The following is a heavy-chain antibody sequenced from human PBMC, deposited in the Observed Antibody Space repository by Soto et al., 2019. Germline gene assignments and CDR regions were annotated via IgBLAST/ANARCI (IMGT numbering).Heavy chain of an antibody. CDR3: ARGNPFNYAGFDV. J-gene: IGHJ6*02. V-gene: IGHV1-8*01. CDR2: MNAKSGDT. CDR1: GYTFSDFD. Sequence: QAHLEQSGAELKRPGASVKVSCKASGYTFSDFDINWLRQASGQGPEWMGWMNAKSGDTFFPQRLRGKFNMTWDTSLSTAYMEVGSLTSQDTAIYYCARGNPFNYAGFDVWGQGTTVAGSS. D-gene: IGHD3-16*01.